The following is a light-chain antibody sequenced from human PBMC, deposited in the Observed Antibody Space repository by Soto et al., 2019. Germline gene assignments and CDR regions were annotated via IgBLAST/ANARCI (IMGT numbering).Light chain of an antibody. CDR1: SSDVRTYDF. CDR2: DVS. Sequence: QSVLTQPRSVSGSPGQSVTISCTGTSSDVRTYDFVSWYQQHPGKAPRLMIFDVSERPSGVPDRFSGSKSGNTASLTISGLQAEDEADYYCCLYAVTFYVFGTGTKVTVL. CDR3: CLYAVTFYV. V-gene: IGLV2-11*01. J-gene: IGLJ1*01.